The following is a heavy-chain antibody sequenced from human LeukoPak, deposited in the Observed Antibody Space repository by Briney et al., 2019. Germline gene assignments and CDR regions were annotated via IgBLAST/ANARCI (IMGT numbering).Heavy chain of an antibody. Sequence: SETLSLTCTVSGGSISSYYWSWIRQPPGKGLEWIGYIYYSGSTNYNPSLKSRVTISVDTSKNQFSLKLSSVTAADTAVYYCARHALSYDYVWGSYRSDYYYGMDVGGQGTTVTVSS. CDR1: GGSISSYY. CDR2: IYYSGST. V-gene: IGHV4-59*08. J-gene: IGHJ6*02. CDR3: ARHALSYDYVWGSYRSDYYYGMDV. D-gene: IGHD3-16*02.